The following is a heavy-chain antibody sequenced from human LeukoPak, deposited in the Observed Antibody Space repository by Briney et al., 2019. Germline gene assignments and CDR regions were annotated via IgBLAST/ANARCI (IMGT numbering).Heavy chain of an antibody. CDR1: GGSFSGYY. J-gene: IGHJ4*02. CDR2: INHSGST. D-gene: IGHD4-23*01. CDR3: ARGHDYGGNSGDY. V-gene: IGHV4-34*01. Sequence: SETLSLTCAVYGGSFSGYYWSWIRQPPGKGLEWIGEINHSGSTNYNPSLKSRVTISVDTSKNQFSLKLSSVTAADTAVYYCARGHDYGGNSGDYWGQGTLVTVSS.